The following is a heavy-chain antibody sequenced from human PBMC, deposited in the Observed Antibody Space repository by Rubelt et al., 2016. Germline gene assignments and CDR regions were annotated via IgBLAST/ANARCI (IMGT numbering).Heavy chain of an antibody. J-gene: IGHJ4*02. V-gene: IGHV1-2*02. Sequence: QVQLVQSGAEVKKPGASVKVSCKASGYTFSGYYMHWVRQAPGQGLEWVGWINPTSGGTNYTQKCQGRVTMTTDTSITTAYIELNTPISDATAVYYCARDHCVSSTCYLDYWGQGTLVAVSS. D-gene: IGHD2-2*01. CDR2: INPTSGGT. CDR3: ARDHCVSSTCYLDY. CDR1: GYTFSGYY.